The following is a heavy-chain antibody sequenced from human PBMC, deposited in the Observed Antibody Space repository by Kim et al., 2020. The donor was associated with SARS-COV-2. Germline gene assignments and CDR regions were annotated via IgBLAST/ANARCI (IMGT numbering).Heavy chain of an antibody. Sequence: GGSLRLSCAASGFTFSSYCMSWVRQAPGKGLEWVSSISGSGCRIDYADSVKGRFTISRDNARNTLYLQMNSLRAEDTAMYYCTRALHGYATPPYYFY. V-gene: IGHV3-23*01. J-gene: IGHJ4*01. CDR1: GFTFSSYC. CDR2: ISGSGCRI. D-gene: IGHD2-15*01. CDR3: TRALHGYATPPYYFY.